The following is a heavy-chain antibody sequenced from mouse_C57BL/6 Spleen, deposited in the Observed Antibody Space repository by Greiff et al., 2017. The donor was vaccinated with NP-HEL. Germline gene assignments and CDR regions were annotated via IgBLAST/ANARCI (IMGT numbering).Heavy chain of an antibody. V-gene: IGHV1-4*01. CDR3: ARWGWQLRHGFAY. J-gene: IGHJ3*01. CDR1: GYTFTSYT. D-gene: IGHD3-2*02. CDR2: INPSSGYT. Sequence: QVQLKQSGAELARPGASVKMSCKASGYTFTSYTMHWVKQRPGQGLEWIGYINPSSGYTKYNQKFKDKATLTADKSSSTAYMQLSSLTSEDSAVYYCARWGWQLRHGFAYWGQGTLVTVSA.